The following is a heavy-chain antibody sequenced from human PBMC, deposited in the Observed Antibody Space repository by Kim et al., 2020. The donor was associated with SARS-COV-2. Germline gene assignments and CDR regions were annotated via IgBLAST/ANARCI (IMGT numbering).Heavy chain of an antibody. D-gene: IGHD2-2*01. V-gene: IGHV4-59*13. CDR3: ARGIVVVVPAAIYNYYYGMDV. Sequence: SETLSLTCTVSGGSISSYYWSWIRQPPGKGLEWIGYIYYSGSTNYNPSLKSRVTISVDTPKNQFSLKLSSVTAADTAVYYCARGIVVVVPAAIYNYYYGMDVWGQGPTVTVSS. CDR2: IYYSGST. J-gene: IGHJ6*02. CDR1: GGSISSYY.